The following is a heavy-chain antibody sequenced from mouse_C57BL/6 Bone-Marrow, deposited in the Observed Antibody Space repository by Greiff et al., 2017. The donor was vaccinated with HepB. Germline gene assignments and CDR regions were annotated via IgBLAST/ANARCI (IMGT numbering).Heavy chain of an antibody. Sequence: VHVKQSGPELVKPGASVKISCKASGYSFTDYNMNWVKQSNGKSLEWIGVINPNYGTTSYNQKFKGKATLTVDQSSSTAYMRLNSLTSEDSAVYYCERSRMITDFDYWGKGTTLTVSS. J-gene: IGHJ2*01. V-gene: IGHV1-39*01. D-gene: IGHD2-4*01. CDR2: INPNYGTT. CDR3: ERSRMITDFDY. CDR1: GYSFTDYN.